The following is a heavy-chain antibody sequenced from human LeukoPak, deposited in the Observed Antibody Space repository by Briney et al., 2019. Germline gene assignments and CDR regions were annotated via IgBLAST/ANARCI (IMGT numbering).Heavy chain of an antibody. Sequence: SETLSLTCAVYGGSFSGYYWSWVRQPPGKGLEWIGENNDRGSTNYNPSLKSRVTISVDTSKNQFSLKLSSVTAADTAVYYCARGPLGDITGTTYYYYYMDVWGKGTTVTVSS. V-gene: IGHV4-34*01. CDR2: NNDRGST. D-gene: IGHD1-7*01. CDR1: GGSFSGYY. J-gene: IGHJ6*03. CDR3: ARGPLGDITGTTYYYYYMDV.